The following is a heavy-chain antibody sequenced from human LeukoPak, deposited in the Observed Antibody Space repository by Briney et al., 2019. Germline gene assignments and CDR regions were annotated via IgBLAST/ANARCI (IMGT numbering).Heavy chain of an antibody. J-gene: IGHJ6*03. CDR2: ISSSSSYI. CDR1: GFTFSSYS. D-gene: IGHD3-9*01. CDR3: ARDHDWDYMDV. Sequence: GGSLRLSCAGSGFTFSSYSMNWVRQVPGKGLEWVSFISSSSSYIYYADSVKGRFTISRDNAKNSLYLQMNSLRAEDTAVYYCARDHDWDYMDVWGKGTTVTVSS. V-gene: IGHV3-21*01.